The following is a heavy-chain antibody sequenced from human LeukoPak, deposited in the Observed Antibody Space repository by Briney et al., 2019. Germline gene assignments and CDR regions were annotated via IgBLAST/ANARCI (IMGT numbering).Heavy chain of an antibody. D-gene: IGHD4/OR15-4a*01. Sequence: PSETLSLTCAVYGGSFSGYYWSWIRQPPGKGLEWIGEINHSGSTNCNPSLKSRVTISVDTSKNQFSLKLSSVTAADTAVYYCARGLTYYGMDVWGQGTTVTVSS. CDR2: INHSGST. J-gene: IGHJ6*02. CDR1: GGSFSGYY. CDR3: ARGLTYYGMDV. V-gene: IGHV4-34*01.